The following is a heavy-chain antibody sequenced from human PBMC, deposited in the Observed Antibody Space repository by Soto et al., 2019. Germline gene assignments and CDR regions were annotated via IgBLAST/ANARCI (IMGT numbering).Heavy chain of an antibody. V-gene: IGHV4-59*08. CDR3: ARLGGYYQALDS. CDR1: NSPISDFY. Sequence: PSETLSITCNVSNSPISDFYWSWFRQPPGQGLEWVGYIYYTGTTTYNPSLRSRVDISIDASKSQFSLDLRSVTAADTAVYYCARLGGYYQALDSWGHGALVTVSS. D-gene: IGHD3-22*01. J-gene: IGHJ5*01. CDR2: IYYTGTT.